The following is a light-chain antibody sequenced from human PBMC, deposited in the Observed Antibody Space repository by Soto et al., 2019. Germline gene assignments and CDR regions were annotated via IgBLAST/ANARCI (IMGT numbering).Light chain of an antibody. Sequence: EIVMTQSPATLSVSPGERATLSSRASQSVSSNLAWYQQKPGQAPRLLIYGASTRATGIPARFSGSGSGTEFTLTISSLQSEDFAVYYCQQYNNWHPWTFGQGTKVDI. CDR3: QQYNNWHPWT. CDR2: GAS. CDR1: QSVSSN. V-gene: IGKV3-15*01. J-gene: IGKJ1*01.